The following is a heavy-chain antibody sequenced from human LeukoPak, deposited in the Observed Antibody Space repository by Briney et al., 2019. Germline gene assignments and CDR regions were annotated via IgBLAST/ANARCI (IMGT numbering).Heavy chain of an antibody. Sequence: PSETLSLTCTVSGGSINSGTYYWSWIRQPAGKGLEWIGRIYTSGSTNYNPSLKSRVTISVDTSKNQFSLKLSSVTAADTAVYYCARTNWHYYHMDVWGKGTTVTVSS. CDR1: GGSINSGTYY. CDR2: IYTSGST. CDR3: ARTNWHYYHMDV. V-gene: IGHV4-61*02. J-gene: IGHJ6*03. D-gene: IGHD1-1*01.